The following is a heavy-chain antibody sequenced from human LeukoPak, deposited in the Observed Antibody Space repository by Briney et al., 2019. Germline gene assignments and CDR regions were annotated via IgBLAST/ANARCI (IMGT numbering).Heavy chain of an antibody. Sequence: SETLSLTCTVSGGSISSSSYYWGWIRQPPGKGLEWIGSIHYSGSTFYNPSLKSRVTISVDTSKNQFSLRLSSVTAADTAVYYCARGGWYEDYWGQGTLVTVSS. J-gene: IGHJ4*02. V-gene: IGHV4-39*07. CDR1: GGSISSSSYY. CDR2: IHYSGST. D-gene: IGHD6-19*01. CDR3: ARGGWYEDY.